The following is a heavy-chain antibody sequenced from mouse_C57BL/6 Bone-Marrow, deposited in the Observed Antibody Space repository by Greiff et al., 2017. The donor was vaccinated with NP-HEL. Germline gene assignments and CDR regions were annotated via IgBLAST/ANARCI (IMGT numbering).Heavy chain of an antibody. D-gene: IGHD6-5*01. CDR1: GFTFSSYA. J-gene: IGHJ3*01. CDR2: ISDGGSYT. CDR3: ARRLSGGFAY. Sequence: EVMLVESGGGLVKPGGSLKLSCAASGFTFSSYAMSWVRQTPEKRLEWVATISDGGSYTYYPDNVKGRFTISRDNAKNNLYLQMSHLKSEDTAMYYCARRLSGGFAYWGQGTLVTVSA. V-gene: IGHV5-4*03.